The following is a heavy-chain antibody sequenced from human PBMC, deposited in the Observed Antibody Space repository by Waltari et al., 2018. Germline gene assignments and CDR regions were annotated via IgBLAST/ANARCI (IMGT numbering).Heavy chain of an antibody. D-gene: IGHD1-26*01. Sequence: EVQLVESGGGLVQPGGSLRLSCAASGFTFSDHYMDWVRQAPGKGLEWVGRTRNKANSYTTEYAASVKGRFTISRDDSKNSLYLQMNSLKTEDTAVYYCAREWELGCFDYWGQGTLVTVSS. J-gene: IGHJ4*02. V-gene: IGHV3-72*01. CDR1: GFTFSDHY. CDR2: TRNKANSYTT. CDR3: AREWELGCFDY.